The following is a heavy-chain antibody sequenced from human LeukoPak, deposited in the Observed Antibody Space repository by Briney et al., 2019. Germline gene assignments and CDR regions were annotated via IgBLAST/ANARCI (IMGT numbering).Heavy chain of an antibody. J-gene: IGHJ4*02. V-gene: IGHV4-31*03. D-gene: IGHD1-26*01. CDR3: ARHVRIVGATDY. CDR2: IYYSGST. Sequence: SETLSLTCTVSGGSISSGGYYWSWIRQHPGKGLEWIGYIYYSGSTYYNPSLKSRVTISVDTSKNQFSLKLSSVTAADTAVYYCARHVRIVGATDYWGQGTLVTVSS. CDR1: GGSISSGGYY.